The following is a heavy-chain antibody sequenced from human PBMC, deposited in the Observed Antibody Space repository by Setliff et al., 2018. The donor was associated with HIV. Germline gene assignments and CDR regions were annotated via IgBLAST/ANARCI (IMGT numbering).Heavy chain of an antibody. CDR1: GYAITSGFY. D-gene: IGHD6-6*01. CDR3: ASEAWTSYRSSSGYYYYYMDV. CDR2: IYHSGTT. Sequence: PSETLSLTCAVSGYAITSGFYWGWIRQPPGKGLEWIGSIYHSGTTNYNSSLKSRVTISVDTSKNQFSLNLNSVTAADTAVYYCASEAWTSYRSSSGYYYYYMDVWGKGTTVTVSS. J-gene: IGHJ6*03. V-gene: IGHV4-38-2*01.